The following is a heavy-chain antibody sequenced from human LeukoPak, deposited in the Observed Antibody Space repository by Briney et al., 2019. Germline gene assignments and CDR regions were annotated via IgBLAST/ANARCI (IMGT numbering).Heavy chain of an antibody. CDR2: ISAYNGNT. Sequence: ASVKVSCKASGYTFTSYGISWVRQAPGQGLEWMGWISAYNGNTNYAQKFQGRVTMTRNTSISTAYMELSSLRSEDTAVYYCARGSIKADPWGQGTLVTVSS. CDR3: ARGSIKADP. V-gene: IGHV1-18*01. J-gene: IGHJ5*02. CDR1: GYTFTSYG. D-gene: IGHD5-24*01.